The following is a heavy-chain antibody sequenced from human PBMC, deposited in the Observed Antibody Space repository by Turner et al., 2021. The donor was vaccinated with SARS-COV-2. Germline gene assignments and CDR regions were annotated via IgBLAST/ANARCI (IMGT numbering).Heavy chain of an antibody. CDR3: ARLRPIQNFDY. V-gene: IGHV4-39*01. J-gene: IGHJ4*02. CDR1: GGSISSSSDS. CDR2: IYYSGST. Sequence: QLHLQESGPGLVKPSETLSLTCTVSGGSISSSSDSWGWIRQPPEKGLEWSGSIYYSGSTDYNQSRKSRVTIAVDTSKNHFSRKLSSVTAADTAVYYCARLRPIQNFDYWGQGTLVTVSS.